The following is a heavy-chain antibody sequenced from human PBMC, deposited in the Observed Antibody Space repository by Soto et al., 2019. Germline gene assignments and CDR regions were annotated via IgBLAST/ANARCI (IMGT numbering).Heavy chain of an antibody. Sequence: GGSPRLSCAASGFTFSSYGMHWVRQAPGKGLEWVAVIWYDGSNKYYADSVKGRFTISRDNSKNTLYLQMNSLRAEDTAVYYCARDLAPGGSGYYYYYGMDVWGQGTTVTVSS. D-gene: IGHD2-15*01. CDR1: GFTFSSYG. CDR2: IWYDGSNK. J-gene: IGHJ6*02. CDR3: ARDLAPGGSGYYYYYGMDV. V-gene: IGHV3-33*01.